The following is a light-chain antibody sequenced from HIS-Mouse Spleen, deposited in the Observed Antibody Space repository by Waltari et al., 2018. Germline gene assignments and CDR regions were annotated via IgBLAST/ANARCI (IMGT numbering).Light chain of an antibody. CDR3: QQYGSSPRT. J-gene: IGKJ2*01. Sequence: EIVLTQSPGTLSLSPGERATLSCRASQSVSSSYLAWYQQKPGQAPRLLIYGASSSATGIPYRFSGSGSGTDFTLTISRLEPEDFAVYYCQQYGSSPRTFGQGTKLEIK. CDR1: QSVSSSY. CDR2: GAS. V-gene: IGKV3-20*01.